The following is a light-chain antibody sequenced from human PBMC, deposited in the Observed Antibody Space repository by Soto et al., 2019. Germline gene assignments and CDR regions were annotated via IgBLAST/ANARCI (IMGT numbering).Light chain of an antibody. CDR3: QQYNNWPPWT. CDR2: GAS. Sequence: EIVMTQSPATLSVSPGERATLSCRASQSVSSNLAWYQQKPGKAPRLLIYGASTRATGIPARFSGSGSATEFTLPISSLQSEDFAVYYCQQYNNWPPWTFGQGTKVEIK. V-gene: IGKV3-15*01. J-gene: IGKJ1*01. CDR1: QSVSSN.